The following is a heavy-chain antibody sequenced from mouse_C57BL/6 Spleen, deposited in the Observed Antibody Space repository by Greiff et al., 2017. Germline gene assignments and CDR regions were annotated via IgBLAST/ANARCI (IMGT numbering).Heavy chain of an antibody. CDR1: GYTFTSYG. V-gene: IGHV1-81*01. CDR2: IYPRSGNT. Sequence: QVHVKQPGAELARPGASVKLSCKASGYTFTSYGISWVKQRTGQGLEWIGEIYPRSGNTYYNEKFKGKATLTADKSSSTAYMELRSLTSEDSAVYFCARGAYWGQGTLVTVSA. J-gene: IGHJ3*01. CDR3: ARGAY.